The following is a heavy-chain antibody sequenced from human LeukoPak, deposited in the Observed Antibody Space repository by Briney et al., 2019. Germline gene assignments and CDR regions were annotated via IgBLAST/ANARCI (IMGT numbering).Heavy chain of an antibody. J-gene: IGHJ4*02. Sequence: PGGSLRLSCAASGFTFSSYGMHWVRQAPGKGLEWVAVIWYDGSNKYYADSVKGRFTISRDNSKNTLFLQMSSLRAEDTAVYYCATAAYDSGSYIVNHDYWGQGTLVTVSS. D-gene: IGHD3-22*01. CDR2: IWYDGSNK. CDR1: GFTFSSYG. V-gene: IGHV3-33*01. CDR3: ATAAYDSGSYIVNHDY.